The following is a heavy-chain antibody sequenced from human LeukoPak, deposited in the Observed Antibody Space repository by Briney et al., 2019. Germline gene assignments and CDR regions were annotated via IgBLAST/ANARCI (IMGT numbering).Heavy chain of an antibody. D-gene: IGHD3-3*01. CDR2: IYYSGST. Sequence: SETLSLTCTVSGGSISSYYWSWIRQPPGKGLEWIGYIYYSGSTYYNPSLKSRVTISVDTSKNQFSLKLSSVTAADTAVYYCARVATIFGVVSWGQGTMVTVSS. J-gene: IGHJ3*01. CDR3: ARVATIFGVVS. V-gene: IGHV4-59*01. CDR1: GGSISSYY.